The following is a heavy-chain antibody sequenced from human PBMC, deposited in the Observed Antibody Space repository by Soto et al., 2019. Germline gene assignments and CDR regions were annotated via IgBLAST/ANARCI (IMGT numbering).Heavy chain of an antibody. J-gene: IGHJ5*01. CDR1: VYSFTSYW. Sequence: DSLKISCKGSVYSFTSYWIGWVRQMPGKGLEWMGIIYPGDSDTRYSPSFRGQVTISADKSISTAYLQWSSLKASDTAMYFCARIDIIRYFNWFDSWCQGTLVTVSA. CDR2: IYPGDSDT. CDR3: ARIDIIRYFNWFDS. V-gene: IGHV5-51*01. D-gene: IGHD3-16*02.